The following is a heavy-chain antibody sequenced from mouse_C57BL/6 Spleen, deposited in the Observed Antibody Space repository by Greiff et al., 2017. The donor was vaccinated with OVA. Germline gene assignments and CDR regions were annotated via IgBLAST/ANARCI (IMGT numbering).Heavy chain of an antibody. V-gene: IGHV1-74*01. D-gene: IGHD1-1*01. CDR2: IHPSDSDT. Sequence: QVQLQQPGAELVKPGASVKVSCKASGYTFTSYWMHWVKQRPGQGLEWIGRIHPSDSDTNYNQKFKGKATLTVDKSSSTAYMQLSSLTSEDSAVYYCAIWGPITTVVATDAYWGQGTLVTVSA. J-gene: IGHJ3*01. CDR3: AIWGPITTVVATDAY. CDR1: GYTFTSYW.